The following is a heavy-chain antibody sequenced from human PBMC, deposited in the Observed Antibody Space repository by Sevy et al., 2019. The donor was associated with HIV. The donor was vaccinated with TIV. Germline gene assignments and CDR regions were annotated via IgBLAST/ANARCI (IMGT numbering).Heavy chain of an antibody. CDR2: ISAYNGNT. CDR3: ARLVKPYYSRSWFDP. D-gene: IGHD3-10*01. CDR1: GYTFTSYG. V-gene: IGHV1-18*01. Sequence: ASVKVSCKASGYTFTSYGISWVRQAPGQGLEWMGCISAYNGNTNYAQMLQGRVTMTTDTSTSTAYMELRSLRSDDTAVYYCARLVKPYYSRSWFDPWGQGTLVTVSS. J-gene: IGHJ5*02.